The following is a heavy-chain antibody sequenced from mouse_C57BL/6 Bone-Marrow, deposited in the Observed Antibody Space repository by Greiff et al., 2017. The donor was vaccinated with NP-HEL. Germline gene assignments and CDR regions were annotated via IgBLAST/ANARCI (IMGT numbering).Heavy chain of an antibody. CDR1: GYAFSSSW. CDR2: IYPGDGDT. J-gene: IGHJ3*01. D-gene: IGHD1-1*01. Sequence: QLQQSGPELVKPGASVKISCKASGYAFSSSWMNWVKQRPGKGLEWIGRIYPGDGDTNYNGKFKGKATLTADKSSSTAYMQLSSLTSEDSAVYFCARERGYYGSSYPFAYWGQGTLVTVSA. V-gene: IGHV1-82*01. CDR3: ARERGYYGSSYPFAY.